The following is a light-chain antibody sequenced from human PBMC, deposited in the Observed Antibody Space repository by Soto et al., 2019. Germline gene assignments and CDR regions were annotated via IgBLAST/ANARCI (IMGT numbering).Light chain of an antibody. CDR1: QGIRND. CDR2: KAS. CDR3: QHYNSYSEP. J-gene: IGKJ1*01. Sequence: DIQMTQSPSSLSASVGDRVTITFRASQGIRNDLGWYQQKPGKAPKLLIYKASSLESGVPSRFSGSGSGTEFTLTISSLQPDDFATYYCQHYNSYSEPFGQGTKVDI. V-gene: IGKV1-5*03.